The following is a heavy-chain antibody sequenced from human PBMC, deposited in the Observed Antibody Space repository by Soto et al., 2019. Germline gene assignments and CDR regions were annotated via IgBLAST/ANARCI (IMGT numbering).Heavy chain of an antibody. CDR3: AREHPYFAS. CDR2: MNPNRGNT. J-gene: IGHJ4*02. V-gene: IGHV1-8*01. Sequence: QVQLVQSGAEVKKPGSSLKVSCKASVYTFASYDLNGGRQATGQGLEWMGWMNPNRGNTGYAQKFHGIVTMTRNTSLSTAYMELRSLRSEDTAVYYCAREHPYFASWGQGTLVTVSS. CDR1: VYTFASYD.